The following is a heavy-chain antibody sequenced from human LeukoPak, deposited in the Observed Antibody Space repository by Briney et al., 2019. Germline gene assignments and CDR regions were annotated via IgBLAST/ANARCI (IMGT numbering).Heavy chain of an antibody. CDR3: ARDGYSGSYYFDY. J-gene: IGHJ4*02. V-gene: IGHV1-46*01. CDR2: INPSGGST. D-gene: IGHD1-26*01. CDR1: GYTFTSYY. Sequence: ASVKVSCKASGYTFTSYYMHWVRQAPGQGLEWMGIINPSGGSTSYAQKFQGRVTMTTDTSTSTAYMELRSLRSDDTAVYYCARDGYSGSYYFDYWGQGTLVTVSS.